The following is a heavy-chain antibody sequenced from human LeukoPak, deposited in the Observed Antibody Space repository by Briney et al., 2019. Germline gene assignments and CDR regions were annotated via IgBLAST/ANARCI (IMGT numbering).Heavy chain of an antibody. Sequence: GASVKVSCKASGYTFTGSYMHWVRQAPGQGLEWMGRINPNSGGTKYAQRFQGRVTMTRDTSISTAYMELSRLRSDDTAVYYCARDSYDSSGYSEGLFWGQGTQVTVSS. J-gene: IGHJ4*02. CDR1: GYTFTGSY. D-gene: IGHD3-22*01. CDR2: INPNSGGT. CDR3: ARDSYDSSGYSEGLF. V-gene: IGHV1-2*06.